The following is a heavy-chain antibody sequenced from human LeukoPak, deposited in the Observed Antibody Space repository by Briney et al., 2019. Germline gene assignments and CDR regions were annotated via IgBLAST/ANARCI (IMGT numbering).Heavy chain of an antibody. CDR3: AKDGGDYYFTGGNCLMRSYMDV. J-gene: IGHJ6*03. Sequence: SGGSLRLSCVTSGFTFSSYGMHWVRQVPGKGLECVAVISYDARSNYHVDSVKGRFTISRDNSKNKLYLQMNSLRDAGTAVYYVAKDGGDYYFTGGNCLMRSYMDVWGKGTTVTVSS. CDR2: ISYDARSN. CDR1: GFTFSSYG. D-gene: IGHD2-21*01. V-gene: IGHV3-30*18.